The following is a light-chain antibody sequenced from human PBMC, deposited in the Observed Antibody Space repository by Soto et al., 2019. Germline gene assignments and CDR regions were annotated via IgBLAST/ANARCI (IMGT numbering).Light chain of an antibody. CDR2: ANI. Sequence: QSVLTQPPSVSGAPGQRVTISCTGSSSNIGAGYDVHWYQQLPGTAPKLLIYANINRPAGVPDRFSGSKSGTSATLGITGFQTGDEADYYCGSWDSSLSAYVFGTGTKLTVL. V-gene: IGLV1-40*01. J-gene: IGLJ1*01. CDR3: GSWDSSLSAYV. CDR1: SSNIGAGYD.